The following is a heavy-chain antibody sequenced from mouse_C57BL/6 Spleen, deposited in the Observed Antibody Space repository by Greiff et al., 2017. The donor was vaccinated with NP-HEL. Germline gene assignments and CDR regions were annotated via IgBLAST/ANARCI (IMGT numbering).Heavy chain of an antibody. CDR3: ASITTVVEGGPDY. CDR1: GYTFTSYW. D-gene: IGHD1-1*01. V-gene: IGHV1-53*01. CDR2: INPNNGGT. Sequence: QVQLKQPGTELVKPGASVKLSCKASGYTFTSYWMHWVKQRPGQGLEWIGNINPNNGGTNYNEKFKSKATLTVDKSSSTAYMQLSSLTSEDSAVYYCASITTVVEGGPDYWGQGTTLTVSS. J-gene: IGHJ2*01.